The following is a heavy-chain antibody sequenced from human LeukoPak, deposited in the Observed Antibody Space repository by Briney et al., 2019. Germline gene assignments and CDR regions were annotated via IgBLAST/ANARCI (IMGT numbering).Heavy chain of an antibody. V-gene: IGHV4-59*11. Sequence: SETLSLTCTVSGGSISSHYWSWIRQPPGKGLELIGYIYYSGSTNYNPSLKSRVTISVDTSKNQFSLKLSSVTAADTAVYYCARSARYYYDSSGYYPYYFDYWGQGTLVTVSS. CDR2: IYYSGST. CDR1: GGSISSHY. CDR3: ARSARYYYDSSGYYPYYFDY. J-gene: IGHJ4*02. D-gene: IGHD3-22*01.